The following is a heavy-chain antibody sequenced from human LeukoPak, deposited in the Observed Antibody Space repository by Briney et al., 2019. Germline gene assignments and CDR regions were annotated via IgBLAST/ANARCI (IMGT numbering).Heavy chain of an antibody. CDR2: IYHSGST. CDR1: GDSISTNNW. V-gene: IGHV4-4*02. J-gene: IGHJ4*02. Sequence: SGTLSLTRIVSGDSISTNNWWSWVRQPPGKGLEWIGEIYHSGSTNYNPSLKSRVTISVDKSKNDFSLKVSSVTAADTAVYYCARAPPYASGWSKGVLDYWGQGTLVTVSS. D-gene: IGHD6-19*01. CDR3: ARAPPYASGWSKGVLDY.